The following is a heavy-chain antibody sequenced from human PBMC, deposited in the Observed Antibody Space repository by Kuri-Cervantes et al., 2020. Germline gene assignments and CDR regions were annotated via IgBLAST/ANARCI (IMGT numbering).Heavy chain of an antibody. CDR2: IRSKANTYST. Sequence: GGSLRLSCAASGFSFSGSGMHWVRRASGKGLEWVGRIRSKANTYSTAYAASVKGRFTISRDDSESTAYLQMNSLKTEDTAVYYCTSYGDYFYRGQGTLVTVSS. CDR1: GFSFSGSG. J-gene: IGHJ4*02. V-gene: IGHV3-73*01. CDR3: TSYGDYFY. D-gene: IGHD4-17*01.